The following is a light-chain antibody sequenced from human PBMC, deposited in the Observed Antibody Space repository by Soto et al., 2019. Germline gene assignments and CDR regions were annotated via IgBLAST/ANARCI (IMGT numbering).Light chain of an antibody. CDR3: QQYNNWPLYT. J-gene: IGKJ2*01. V-gene: IGKV3-15*01. Sequence: SVSPGERATLSCRASQSVSSNLAWYQQKRGQAPRLLIYGASTRDTGIPARFSGSGSGTEFTLTISSLQSEDFAVYYCQQYNNWPLYTFGQGTKLEIK. CDR1: QSVSSN. CDR2: GAS.